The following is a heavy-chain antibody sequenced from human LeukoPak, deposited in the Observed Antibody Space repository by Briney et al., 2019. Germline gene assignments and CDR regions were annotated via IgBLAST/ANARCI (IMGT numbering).Heavy chain of an antibody. CDR3: ARAPGSAYYPYYYMDV. J-gene: IGHJ6*03. D-gene: IGHD6-19*01. CDR1: GGSISNYY. Sequence: SETLSLTCTVSGGSISNYYWSWIRQPPGKGLEWIGYIYDTGSTNYNPSLKGRVTISVDTSKNQFSLNLNSVTAADAADYYCARAPGSAYYPYYYMDVWGKGTTVTVSS. CDR2: IYDTGST. V-gene: IGHV4-59*01.